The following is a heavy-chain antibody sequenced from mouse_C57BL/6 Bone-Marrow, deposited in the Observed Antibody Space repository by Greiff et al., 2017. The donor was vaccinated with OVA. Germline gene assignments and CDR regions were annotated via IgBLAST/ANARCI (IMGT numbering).Heavy chain of an antibody. Sequence: DVKLVESGGGLVKPGGSLKLSCAASGFTFSDYGMHWVRQAPEKGLEWVAYISSGSSTIYYADTVKGRFTISRDNAKNTLFLQMTSLRSEDTAMYYCARDPHYYGSSVYFDYWGQGTTLTVSS. V-gene: IGHV5-17*01. J-gene: IGHJ2*01. CDR2: ISSGSSTI. CDR3: ARDPHYYGSSVYFDY. CDR1: GFTFSDYG. D-gene: IGHD1-1*01.